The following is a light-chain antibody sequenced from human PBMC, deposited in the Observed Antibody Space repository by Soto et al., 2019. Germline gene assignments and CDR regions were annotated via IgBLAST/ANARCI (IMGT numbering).Light chain of an antibody. CDR3: AGWDDSPSGCV. V-gene: IGLV1-44*01. Sequence: QSVLTQPPSASGTPGQRVTISCSGGISNIGSNTINWYQQLPGTAPKLLIYSNDQRPSGVPDRFSGSKSGTSASLVISGLQSEDEADYYCAGWDDSPSGCVFGGGTKLTVL. CDR2: SND. J-gene: IGLJ3*02. CDR1: ISNIGSNT.